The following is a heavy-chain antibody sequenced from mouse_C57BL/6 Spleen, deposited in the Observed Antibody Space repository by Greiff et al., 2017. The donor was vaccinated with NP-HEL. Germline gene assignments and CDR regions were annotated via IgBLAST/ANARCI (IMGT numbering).Heavy chain of an antibody. J-gene: IGHJ2*01. Sequence: QVQLQQPGAELVRPGSSVKLSCKASGYTFTSYWMDWVKQRPGQGLEWIGNIYPSDSETHYNQKFKDKATLTVDKSSSTAYMQLSSLTSADSAVYYCARESAHYYFDYWGQGTTLTVSS. V-gene: IGHV1-61*01. CDR2: IYPSDSET. CDR3: ARESAHYYFDY. CDR1: GYTFTSYW.